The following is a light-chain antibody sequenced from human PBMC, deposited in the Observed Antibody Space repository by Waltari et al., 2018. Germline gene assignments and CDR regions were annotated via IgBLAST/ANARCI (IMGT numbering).Light chain of an antibody. CDR2: DAS. CDR3: QERSNWVFT. V-gene: IGKV3-11*01. Sequence: DIVLTHSRATLSLSPRERATISCRASQSVTNYLAWYQQKPGQATRLLIYDASNRATGIRARFSGSGSGTDFTLTISSLEPEDFAVYSCQERSNWVFTFGPGTKVDI. J-gene: IGKJ3*01. CDR1: QSVTNY.